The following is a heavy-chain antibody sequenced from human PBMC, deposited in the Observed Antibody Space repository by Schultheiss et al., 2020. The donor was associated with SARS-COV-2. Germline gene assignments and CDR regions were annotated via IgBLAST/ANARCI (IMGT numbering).Heavy chain of an antibody. CDR2: IYYSGST. D-gene: IGHD3-10*01. Sequence: SETLSLTCTVSGGSISSYYWSWIRQPPGKGLEWIGYIYYSGSTNYNPSLKSRVTISVDTSKNQFSLKLSSVTAADTAVYYCARGEGIGTYYFDYWGQGTLVTVSS. J-gene: IGHJ4*02. CDR3: ARGEGIGTYYFDY. V-gene: IGHV4-59*08. CDR1: GGSISSYY.